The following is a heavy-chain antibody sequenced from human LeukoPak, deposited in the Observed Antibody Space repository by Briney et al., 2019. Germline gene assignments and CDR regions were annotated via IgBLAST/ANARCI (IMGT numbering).Heavy chain of an antibody. CDR2: IKQDGSDK. Sequence: GGSLRLSCAASKFTFSNFWMSWVRQAPGKGLEWVANIKQDGSDKYYVDSVKGRFTISRDNAENSLYLQMSSLRAEDTAVYYCARILGYGGYDSPFDYWGQGTLVTVSS. V-gene: IGHV3-7*01. CDR1: KFTFSNFW. J-gene: IGHJ4*02. CDR3: ARILGYGGYDSPFDY. D-gene: IGHD5-12*01.